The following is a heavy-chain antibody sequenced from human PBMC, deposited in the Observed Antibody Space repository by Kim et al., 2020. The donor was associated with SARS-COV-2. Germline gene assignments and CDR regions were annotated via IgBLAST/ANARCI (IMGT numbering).Heavy chain of an antibody. J-gene: IGHJ4*02. D-gene: IGHD3-22*01. Sequence: GGSLRLSCAASGFTFSSYAMHWVRQAPGKGLEWVAVISYDGSNKYYADSVKGRFTISRDNSKNTLYLQMNSLRAEDTAVYYCARGGGRYYYDSSGSLWGQGTLVTVSS. CDR1: GFTFSSYA. CDR2: ISYDGSNK. V-gene: IGHV3-30-3*01. CDR3: ARGGGRYYYDSSGSL.